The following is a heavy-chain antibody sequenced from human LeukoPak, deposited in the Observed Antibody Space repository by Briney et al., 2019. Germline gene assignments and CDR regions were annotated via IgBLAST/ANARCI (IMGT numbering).Heavy chain of an antibody. CDR2: IMQDGSEK. D-gene: IGHD2-15*01. V-gene: IGHV3-7*01. J-gene: IGHJ4*02. CDR1: GFTFSSFW. CDR3: ARDRIGWFDY. Sequence: GGSLRLSCAASGFTFSSFWMSWVRQAPGKGLEWVADIMQDGSEKYYVDSVKGRFTISRDNAKNSLNLQMNSLRVEDTAVYYCARDRIGWFDYWGQGTLVTVFS.